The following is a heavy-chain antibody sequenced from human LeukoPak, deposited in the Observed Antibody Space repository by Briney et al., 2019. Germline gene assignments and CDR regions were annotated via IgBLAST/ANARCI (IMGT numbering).Heavy chain of an antibody. Sequence: SETLSLTCTVSGGAINSSPYYWGWIRQPPGKGLEWIGNVYYSGTTYYNPSLKSRVTISVDTSKNQFSLELSSVTAADTAVYYCARRPVATITFDYWGQGTLVTVSS. D-gene: IGHD5-12*01. CDR1: GGAINSSPYY. V-gene: IGHV4-39*01. CDR3: ARRPVATITFDY. J-gene: IGHJ4*02. CDR2: VYYSGTT.